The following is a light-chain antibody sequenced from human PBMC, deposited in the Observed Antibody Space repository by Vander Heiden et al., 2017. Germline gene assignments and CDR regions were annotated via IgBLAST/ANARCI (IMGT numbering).Light chain of an antibody. CDR1: QNINRY. V-gene: IGKV1-39*01. J-gene: IGKJ1*01. CDR3: QQTDNAPRT. CDR2: AAS. Sequence: DIQMTQSPSSLSAFVGDRVTITCRASQNINRYLNWYQQKPGKAPKLLIYAASSLQSGVPSRFRGSGSGTDFTLTISSLQPEDFATYYCQQTDNAPRTFGQGTKVEIK.